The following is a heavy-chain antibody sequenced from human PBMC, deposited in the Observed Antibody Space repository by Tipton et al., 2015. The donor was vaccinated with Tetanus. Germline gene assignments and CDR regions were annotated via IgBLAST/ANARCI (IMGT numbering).Heavy chain of an antibody. CDR3: ARGEDSSSWSSHFDY. J-gene: IGHJ4*02. CDR1: GFTVSSNY. V-gene: IGHV3-66*01. Sequence: GSLRLSCAASGFTVSSNYMSWVRQAPGKGLEWVSVIYSGGSTYYADSVKGRFTISRDNSKNTLYLQMNSLRAEDTAVYYCARGEDSSSWSSHFDYWGQGTLVTVSS. D-gene: IGHD6-13*01. CDR2: IYSGGST.